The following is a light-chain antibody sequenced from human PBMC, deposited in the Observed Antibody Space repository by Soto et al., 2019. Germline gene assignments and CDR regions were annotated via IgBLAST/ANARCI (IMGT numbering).Light chain of an antibody. CDR3: QQYNTWPPIT. J-gene: IGKJ5*01. CDR2: GAS. Sequence: EIVMTQSPATLSVSPGERVTLSCRASQSFRSNLAWYQQKPGQAPRLLIYGASTRATGLPARFSGSGSGTDFTLTISSLQSEDFAVYYCQQYNTWPPITFGQGTDWR. V-gene: IGKV3-15*01. CDR1: QSFRSN.